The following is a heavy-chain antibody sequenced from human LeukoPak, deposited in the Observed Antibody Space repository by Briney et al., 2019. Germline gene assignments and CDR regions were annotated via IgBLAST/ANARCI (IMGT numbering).Heavy chain of an antibody. CDR2: ISGSGGTT. D-gene: IGHD6-19*01. J-gene: IGHJ4*02. CDR1: GFTFSSYA. V-gene: IGHV3-23*01. Sequence: PGGSLRLSCAASGFTFSSYAMSWVRQAPEKGLEWVSTISGSGGTTYYADSVKGRFTISRDNSMNTLFLQMSSLRAEDTAIYYCARDLDLAVTGTNFDYWGQGTLVTASS. CDR3: ARDLDLAVTGTNFDY.